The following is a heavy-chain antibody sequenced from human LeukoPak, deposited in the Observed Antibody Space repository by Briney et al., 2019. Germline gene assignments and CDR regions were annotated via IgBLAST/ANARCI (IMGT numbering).Heavy chain of an antibody. J-gene: IGHJ5*02. Sequence: SETLSLTCTVSGGSISISNYYWGWIRQPPGKGLEWIGSMSYSGRTYYNPSLKTRVTVSLDTSKNQFSLNLISVTAADTAVYYCARSPQGTATTANSLDPWGQGTLVTVSS. V-gene: IGHV4-39*07. CDR3: ARSPQGTATTANSLDP. CDR1: GGSISISNYY. CDR2: MSYSGRT. D-gene: IGHD4-17*01.